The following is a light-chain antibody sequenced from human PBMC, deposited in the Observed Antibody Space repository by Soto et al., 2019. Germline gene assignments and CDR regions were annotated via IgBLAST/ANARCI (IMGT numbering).Light chain of an antibody. CDR2: GAS. J-gene: IGKJ5*01. CDR1: QSISRL. V-gene: IGKV3-15*01. CDR3: QQYYDWPIT. Sequence: EIVLPQGPGTLSLSPGERATLSCRASQSISRLLAWYQQKPGQAPRLLIYGASTRATGIPARFSGSGSGTEFTLTISSLKSEDVAVYYCQQYYDWPITFGQGTRLEIK.